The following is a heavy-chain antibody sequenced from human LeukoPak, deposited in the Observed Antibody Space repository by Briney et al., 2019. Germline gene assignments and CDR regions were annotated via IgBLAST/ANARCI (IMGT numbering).Heavy chain of an antibody. D-gene: IGHD2-2*01. CDR3: ARDYNALGVPAARTIDY. CDR1: GYTFTSYG. Sequence: ASVKVSCKVSGYTFTSYGISWVRQAPGQGLEWMGWISAYNDNTNYAQKVQGRVTMTTDTSTSTGYMELRSLRSDDTAVYYCARDYNALGVPAARTIDYWGQGTLVTVSS. CDR2: ISAYNDNT. J-gene: IGHJ4*02. V-gene: IGHV1-18*01.